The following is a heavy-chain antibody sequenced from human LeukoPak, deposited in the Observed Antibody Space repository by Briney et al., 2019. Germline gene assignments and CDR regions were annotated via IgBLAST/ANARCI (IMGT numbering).Heavy chain of an antibody. J-gene: IGHJ4*02. CDR1: GFTFSSYA. CDR3: AKPILDHYYDSSGSHFDY. D-gene: IGHD3-22*01. Sequence: PGGSLRLSCAASGFTFSSYAMSWVRQAPGQGLEWVSAISGSGGSTYYADSVKGRFTISRDNSKNTLYLQMNSLRAEDTAVYYCAKPILDHYYDSSGSHFDYWGQGTLVTVSS. CDR2: ISGSGGST. V-gene: IGHV3-23*01.